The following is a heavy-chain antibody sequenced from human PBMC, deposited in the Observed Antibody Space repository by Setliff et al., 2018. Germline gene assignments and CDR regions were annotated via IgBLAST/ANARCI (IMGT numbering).Heavy chain of an antibody. CDR3: ARQGCSSTSCHSIDY. D-gene: IGHD2-2*01. J-gene: IGHJ4*02. Sequence: PGESLKISWKGSGYRFSNYWIGWVRQMPGKGLEWMGIIYGGDSDTRYSTSFQGQVTISADKAINTAYLQWNSLQASDTAMYYCARQGCSSTSCHSIDYWGQGTLVTVSS. CDR2: IYGGDSDT. CDR1: GYRFSNYW. V-gene: IGHV5-51*01.